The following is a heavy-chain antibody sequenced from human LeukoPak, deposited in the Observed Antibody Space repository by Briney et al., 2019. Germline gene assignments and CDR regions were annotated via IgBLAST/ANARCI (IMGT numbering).Heavy chain of an antibody. D-gene: IGHD6-19*01. CDR1: GYTLTTYG. CDR2: ISAYSGNT. V-gene: IGHV1-18*01. J-gene: IGHJ5*02. CDR3: ARDLHSSGWYWFDT. Sequence: ASVKVSCKASGYTLTTYGLSWVRQAPGQGLEWMGWISAYSGNTNYAQKFQGRVTMTTDTSTSTVYMELWSLTSDDTALYYCARDLHSSGWYWFDTWGQGTLVTVSS.